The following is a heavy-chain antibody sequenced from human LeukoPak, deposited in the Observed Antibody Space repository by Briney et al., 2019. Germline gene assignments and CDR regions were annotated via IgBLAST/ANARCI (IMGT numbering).Heavy chain of an antibody. CDR3: ATGYYYMDV. CDR1: GYTFTSYY. CDR2: INPNSGGT. D-gene: IGHD1-14*01. V-gene: IGHV1-2*02. Sequence: ASVKVSCKASGYTFTSYYIHWVRQAPGQGLEWMGWINPNSGGTSFAQKFQGRVTMTRDTSISTAYMELSRLRSDDAAVYYCATGYYYMDVWGKGTTVTVSS. J-gene: IGHJ6*03.